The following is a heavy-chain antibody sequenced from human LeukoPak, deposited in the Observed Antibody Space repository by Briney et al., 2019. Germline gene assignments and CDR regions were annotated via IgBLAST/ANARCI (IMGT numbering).Heavy chain of an antibody. CDR1: GFTFSSYG. V-gene: IGHV3-30*18. D-gene: IGHD2-15*01. J-gene: IGHJ4*02. Sequence: PGGSLRLSCAASGFTFSSYGVHWVRQAPGKGLEWVAVISYDGSNKYYADSVKGRFTISRDNSKNTLYLQMNSLRAEDTAVYYCAKVVVDAFDYWGQGTLVTVSS. CDR3: AKVVVDAFDY. CDR2: ISYDGSNK.